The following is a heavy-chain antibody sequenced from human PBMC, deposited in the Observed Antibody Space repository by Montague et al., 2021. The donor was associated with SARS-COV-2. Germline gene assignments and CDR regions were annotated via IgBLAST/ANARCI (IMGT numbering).Heavy chain of an antibody. V-gene: IGHV4-4*02. D-gene: IGHD3-10*01. CDR2: IYHSGST. CDR3: AIPMVRGFSRAFDI. Sequence: SETLSLTCAVSGGSIISSNWWSWVRQPPGKGLEWIGEIYHSGSTNYNPSLKSRVTVSVDTSKNQFSLKLSSVTAADTAVYYCAIPMVRGFSRAFDIWGQGTMVTVSS. J-gene: IGHJ3*02. CDR1: GGSIISSNW.